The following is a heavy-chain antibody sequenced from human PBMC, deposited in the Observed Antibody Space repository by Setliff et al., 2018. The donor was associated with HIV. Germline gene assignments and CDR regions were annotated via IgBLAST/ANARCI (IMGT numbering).Heavy chain of an antibody. CDR1: GGSISSSSYY. Sequence: PSETLSLTCTVSGGSISSSSYYWGWIRQPPGKGLEWIGSIYYSGSTYYNPSLKSRVTISIDTSNNQISLRLTSVTAADTAVYYCARGVPLLPPHYWGQGTLVTVSS. CDR2: IYYSGST. CDR3: ARGVPLLPPHY. V-gene: IGHV4-39*07. J-gene: IGHJ4*02. D-gene: IGHD2-21*02.